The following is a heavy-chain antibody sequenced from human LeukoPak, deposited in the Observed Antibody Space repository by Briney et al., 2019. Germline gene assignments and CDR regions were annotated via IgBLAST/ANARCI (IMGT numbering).Heavy chain of an antibody. CDR1: GYTFTSYA. D-gene: IGHD6-19*01. CDR3: ARANPGYSSGWYPVDY. J-gene: IGHJ4*02. V-gene: IGHV7-4-1*02. Sequence: ASVNVSCKASGYTFTSYAMNWVRQAPGQGLEWMGGINTNTGNPTYAQGFTGRFVFSSDTSVSTAYLQISSLKAEDTAVYYCARANPGYSSGWYPVDYWGQGTLVTVSS. CDR2: INTNTGNP.